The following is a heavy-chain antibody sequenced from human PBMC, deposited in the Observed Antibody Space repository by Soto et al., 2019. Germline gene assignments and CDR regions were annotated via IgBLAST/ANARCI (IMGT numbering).Heavy chain of an antibody. CDR1: GFTFSSYA. CDR3: AKGGPYDSSGY. J-gene: IGHJ4*02. CDR2: ISGSGGST. V-gene: IGHV3-23*01. Sequence: LSCAASGFTFSSYAMSWVRQAPGKGLEWVSAISGSGGSTYYADSVKGRFTISRDNSKNALYLQMNSLRAEDTAVYYCAKGGPYDSSGYWGQGTLVTVSS. D-gene: IGHD3-22*01.